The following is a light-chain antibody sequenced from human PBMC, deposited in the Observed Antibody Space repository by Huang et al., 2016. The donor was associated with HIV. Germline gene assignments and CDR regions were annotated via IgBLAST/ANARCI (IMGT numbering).Light chain of an antibody. CDR1: QGVSSD. J-gene: IGKJ1*01. V-gene: IGKV3-15*01. CDR3: QQYTNWPRT. Sequence: EIVMTQSPATLSVFPGERATLSCRASQGVSSDLAWYQQKPGQSPRLLLHGASTRATGIPARFSGSGSGTEFTLTISSLQSEDFAVYYCQQYTNWPRTFGQGTKVEIK. CDR2: GAS.